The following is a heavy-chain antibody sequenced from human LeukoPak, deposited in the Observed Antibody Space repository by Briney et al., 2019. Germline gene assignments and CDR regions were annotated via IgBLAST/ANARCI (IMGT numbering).Heavy chain of an antibody. Sequence: SETLSLTCTVSGGSVSSGSYYWSWIRQPPGKGLEGIGYIYYSGSTNYNPSLKSRVTISVDTSKNQFSLKLSSVTAADTAVYYCVRDGDYGGPYYFDYWGQGTLVTVSS. CDR2: IYYSGST. CDR1: GGSVSSGSYY. J-gene: IGHJ4*02. D-gene: IGHD4-17*01. V-gene: IGHV4-61*01. CDR3: VRDGDYGGPYYFDY.